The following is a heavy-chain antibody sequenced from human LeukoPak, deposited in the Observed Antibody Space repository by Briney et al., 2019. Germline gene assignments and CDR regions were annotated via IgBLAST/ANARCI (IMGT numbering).Heavy chain of an antibody. V-gene: IGHV3-30*02. CDR1: GFTFSSYW. CDR2: IRYDGNSE. Sequence: PGGSLRLSCAASGFTFSSYWMSWVRQAPGKGLQWVTFIRYDGNSESYADSVKGRFIISRDNSKNTLYLQMNSLRAEDTALYFCAKDLTYTSQGGSDSWGQGTLVIVSS. CDR3: AKDLTYTSQGGSDS. J-gene: IGHJ4*02. D-gene: IGHD3-16*01.